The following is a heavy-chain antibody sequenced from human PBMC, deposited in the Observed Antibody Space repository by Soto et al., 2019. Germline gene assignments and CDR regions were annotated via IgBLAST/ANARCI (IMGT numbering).Heavy chain of an antibody. CDR2: IWYDGRNT. CDR1: GFTFSSYG. V-gene: IGHV3-30*02. CDR3: AKGGRQWLVTSDFNY. D-gene: IGHD6-19*01. J-gene: IGHJ4*02. Sequence: GGSLRLSCAASGFTFSSYGIHWVRQAPGKGPEWVGIIWYDGRNTHYADSVKGRFTISRESSKNTVSLEMTSLRAEDTAVYYCAKGGRQWLVTSDFNYWGQGALVTVSS.